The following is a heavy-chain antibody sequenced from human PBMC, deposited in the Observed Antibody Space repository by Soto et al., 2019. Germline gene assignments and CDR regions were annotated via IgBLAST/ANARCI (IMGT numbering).Heavy chain of an antibody. Sequence: GASVKVSCKPSGYTFTGYYIHWVRQAPGQGLEWMGWINPNSGATNYALKFQGRVTMTRDTSISAAYMELNSLTSDDTAVYYCARSRPTDYSIDYWGQGTLVTVSS. CDR1: GYTFTGYY. J-gene: IGHJ4*02. CDR2: INPNSGAT. CDR3: ARSRPTDYSIDY. D-gene: IGHD4-4*01. V-gene: IGHV1-2*02.